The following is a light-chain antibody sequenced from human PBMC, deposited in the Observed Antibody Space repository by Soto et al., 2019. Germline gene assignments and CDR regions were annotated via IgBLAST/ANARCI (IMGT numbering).Light chain of an antibody. CDR3: QQSFSTPT. CDR1: QRINIY. CDR2: SAS. Sequence: DIQMTQSPSSLSTSIGDRVTITCRASQRINIYLNWYRQKPGKAPELLIYSASKLQSGVPSRFSGSGSGTDFTLTISGLQSEDFATYYCQQSFSTPTFGQGTRLEIK. V-gene: IGKV1-39*01. J-gene: IGKJ5*01.